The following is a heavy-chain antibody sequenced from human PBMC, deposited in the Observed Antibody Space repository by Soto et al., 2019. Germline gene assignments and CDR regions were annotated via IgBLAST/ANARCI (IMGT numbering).Heavy chain of an antibody. J-gene: IGHJ6*04. CDR1: GFSVSNYW. V-gene: IGHV3-74*01. D-gene: IGHD3-3*02. CDR3: AKDRGEEGLTFLEWFGCMGV. CDR2: IKSDGTT. Sequence: RLSCAASGFSVSNYWMNWVRQAPGKGLVWVSHIKSDGTTSYADSVEGRFTVFRDDAKNTFYLKRNGRRAEGKDVYYCAKDRGEEGLTFLEWFGCMGVSGTGSTVTVSS.